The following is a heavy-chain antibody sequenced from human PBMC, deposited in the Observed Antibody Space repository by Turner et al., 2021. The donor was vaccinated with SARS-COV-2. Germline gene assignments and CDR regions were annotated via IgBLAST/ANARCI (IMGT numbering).Heavy chain of an antibody. CDR2: TSYDGSDK. J-gene: IGHJ4*02. CDR1: GFTFSSYG. V-gene: IGHV3-30*18. CDR3: AKQSGPYCSGGSCYGGIFDY. D-gene: IGHD2-15*01. Sequence: QVQLVESGGGVVQPGRSLRLSCAASGFTFSSYGMHWVRQAPVKGLEWVAVTSYDGSDKNYADSVKGRFTISRDNSKNTLYLNSLRAEDTAVYYCAKQSGPYCSGGSCYGGIFDYWGQGTLVTVSS.